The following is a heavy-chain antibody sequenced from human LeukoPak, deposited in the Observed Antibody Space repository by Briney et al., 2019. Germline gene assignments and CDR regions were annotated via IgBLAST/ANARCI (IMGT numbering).Heavy chain of an antibody. D-gene: IGHD6-13*01. J-gene: IGHJ5*02. V-gene: IGHV4-30-4*08. Sequence: SETPSLTCTVSGGSISSGDYYWSWIRQPPGKGLEWIGYIYYSGSTYYNPSLKSRVTISVDTSKNQFSLKLSSVTAADTAVYYCARETAFWAAAGTPSWFDPWGQGTLVTVSS. CDR2: IYYSGST. CDR3: ARETAFWAAAGTPSWFDP. CDR1: GGSISSGDYY.